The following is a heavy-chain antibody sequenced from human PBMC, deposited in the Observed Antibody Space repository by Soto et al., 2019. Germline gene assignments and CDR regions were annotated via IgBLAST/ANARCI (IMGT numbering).Heavy chain of an antibody. V-gene: IGHV4-59*01. Sequence: SETLSLTCTVSGGSISNYYWSWIRKPPGKGLEWIAYIFYTGSTSYNPSLKSRVTISLDTSKNQFSLKLSSVTAADTAVYYCTRSIVPAAMYWFDPWGQGTLVTVSS. CDR3: TRSIVPAAMYWFDP. D-gene: IGHD2-2*01. CDR2: IFYTGST. CDR1: GGSISNYY. J-gene: IGHJ5*02.